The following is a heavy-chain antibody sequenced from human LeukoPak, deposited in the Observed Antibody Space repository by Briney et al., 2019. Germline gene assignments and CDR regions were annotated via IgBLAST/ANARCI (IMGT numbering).Heavy chain of an antibody. CDR2: IYHSGST. CDR1: GGSISSGGYS. V-gene: IGHV4-30-2*01. D-gene: IGHD5-12*01. J-gene: IGHJ3*02. Sequence: PSETLSLTCAVSGGSISSGGYSWSWIRQPRGKGLEWIVYIYHSGSTYYNPSLKSRITISVYRAKNQFSLKLSSVTAADTAVYYCARDRGYSGYDTQRGAFDIWGQGTMVTVSS. CDR3: ARDRGYSGYDTQRGAFDI.